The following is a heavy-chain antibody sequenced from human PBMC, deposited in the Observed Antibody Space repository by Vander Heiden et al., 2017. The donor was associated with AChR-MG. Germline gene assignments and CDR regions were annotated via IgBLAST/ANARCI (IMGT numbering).Heavy chain of an antibody. CDR3: ATTLSAAGSYYKHAFDF. Sequence: QVKLVHSGAAVKKPGAPVKVTCKASGYTFTSYGTSSVRHAPGQGLEWMGWISAYSGNTKYAQTLQGRVTMTTATSTSTAYMDLRSLRSGDTAVYYCATTLSAAGSYYKHAFDFWGQGTMVTVSA. CDR1: GYTFTSYG. J-gene: IGHJ3*01. CDR2: ISAYSGNT. V-gene: IGHV1-18*04. D-gene: IGHD3-10*01.